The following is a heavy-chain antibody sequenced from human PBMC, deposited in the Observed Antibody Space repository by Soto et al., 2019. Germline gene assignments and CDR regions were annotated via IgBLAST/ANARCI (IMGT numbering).Heavy chain of an antibody. V-gene: IGHV3-30*04. Sequence: HPGGSLRLSCAASGFTFSGYAMHWVRQAPGKGLEWVASILFDGRNKYYADSVKGRFTISRDNSKSTLYLQVNSLRAEDTAVYYCARGVPVGAIGRFYFDSWGQGTLVTVSS. D-gene: IGHD1-26*01. J-gene: IGHJ4*02. CDR1: GFTFSGYA. CDR3: ARGVPVGAIGRFYFDS. CDR2: ILFDGRNK.